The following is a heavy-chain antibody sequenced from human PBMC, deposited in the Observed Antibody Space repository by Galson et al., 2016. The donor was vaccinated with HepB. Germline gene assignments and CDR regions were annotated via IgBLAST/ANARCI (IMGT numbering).Heavy chain of an antibody. D-gene: IGHD5-24*01. J-gene: IGHJ3*02. CDR1: GFTFSNYD. CDR2: IGTASDT. V-gene: IGHV3-13*01. CDR3: VREAPILSYDVFDM. Sequence: SLRLSCAASGFTFSNYDFHWVRQTTGKGLEWVSAIGTASDTYYPGSVKGRFTISRENAKNSVFLQMNSLRAEDTAVYYCVREAPILSYDVFDMWGQGTMVTVSS.